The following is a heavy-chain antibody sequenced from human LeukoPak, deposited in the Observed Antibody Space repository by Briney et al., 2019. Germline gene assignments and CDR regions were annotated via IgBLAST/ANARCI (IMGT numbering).Heavy chain of an antibody. CDR1: GGSFSGYY. Sequence: PSETLSLTCAVYGGSFSGYYWSWIRQPPGKGLEWIGEINHSGSTNYNPSLKSRVTISVDTSKNQFSLELSSVTAADTAVYYCARTGTQYYYDSSGYLPYWGQGTLVTVSS. CDR2: INHSGST. CDR3: ARTGTQYYYDSSGYLPY. V-gene: IGHV4-34*01. J-gene: IGHJ4*02. D-gene: IGHD3-22*01.